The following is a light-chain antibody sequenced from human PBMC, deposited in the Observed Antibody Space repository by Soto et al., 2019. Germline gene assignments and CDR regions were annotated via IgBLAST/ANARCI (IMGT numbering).Light chain of an antibody. J-gene: IGLJ2*01. V-gene: IGLV2-14*01. CDR3: TSFTRGTTLEVV. CDR2: GVS. Sequence: QSVLTQPASVSGSPGRSITISCTGTSSDIGRFNYVSWYQQYPGEAPKLLIYGVSHRPSGVSNRFSGSKSGNTASLTISGLQAEDEGDYYCTSFTRGTTLEVVFGGGTKVTVL. CDR1: SSDIGRFNY.